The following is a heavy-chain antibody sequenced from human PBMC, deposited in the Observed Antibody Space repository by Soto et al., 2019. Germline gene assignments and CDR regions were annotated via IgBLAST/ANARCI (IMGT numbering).Heavy chain of an antibody. J-gene: IGHJ6*02. CDR3: AKEGYNWNYVCGMDV. D-gene: IGHD1-7*01. V-gene: IGHV3-23*01. CDR2: ISGSGGST. Sequence: GGSLRLSCAASGFTFSSYSMSWVRQAPGKGLEWVSAISGSGGSTYYADSVKGRFTTSRENSKNTLYLQMNSLRAEDTAVYYCAKEGYNWNYVCGMDVWGQGTTVTVSS. CDR1: GFTFSSYS.